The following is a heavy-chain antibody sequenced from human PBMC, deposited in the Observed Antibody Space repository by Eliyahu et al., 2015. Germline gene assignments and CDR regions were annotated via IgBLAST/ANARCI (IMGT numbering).Heavy chain of an antibody. J-gene: IGHJ6*02. D-gene: IGHD6-13*01. CDR1: GFTFSSXX. CDR2: ISYDGSNK. Sequence: QVQLVESGGGVVQPGRSLRLSCAASGFTFSSXXXXWVRQAPGKGLEWVAVISYDGSNKYYADSVKGRFTISRDNSKNTLYLQMNSLRAEDTAVYYCAKDLHSSIAAAGRDSYYYGMDVWGQGTTVTVSS. V-gene: IGHV3-30*18. CDR3: AKDLHSSIAAAGRDSYYYGMDV.